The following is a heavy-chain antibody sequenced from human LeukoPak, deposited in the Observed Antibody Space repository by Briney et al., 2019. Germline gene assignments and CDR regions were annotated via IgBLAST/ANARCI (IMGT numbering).Heavy chain of an antibody. V-gene: IGHV3-74*01. D-gene: IGHD3-3*02. J-gene: IGHJ3*02. Sequence: GGSLRLSCAVSGFTFSSYWMHWVRQAPGKGLVWVSGINSDGSSTTYADSVKGRFTVSRDNAKNTLYLQMNSLRAEDTAVYYCARKLGSRDAFDIWGQGTMVTVSS. CDR3: ARKLGSRDAFDI. CDR1: GFTFSSYW. CDR2: INSDGSST.